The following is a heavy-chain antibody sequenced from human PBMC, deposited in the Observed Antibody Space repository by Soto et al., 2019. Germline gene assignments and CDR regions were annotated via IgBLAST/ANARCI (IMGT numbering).Heavy chain of an antibody. CDR1: GYTFTSYG. J-gene: IGHJ4*02. CDR2: ISAYNGNK. Sequence: ASVKVSCKASGYTFTSYGISWVRQAPGQGLEWMGWISAYNGNKKYAQKLQGRVSMTTDTSTSTAYMELRSLRSDDTAVYYCARDLGQQLFEYWGQGTLLTVSS. V-gene: IGHV1-18*01. D-gene: IGHD6-13*01. CDR3: ARDLGQQLFEY.